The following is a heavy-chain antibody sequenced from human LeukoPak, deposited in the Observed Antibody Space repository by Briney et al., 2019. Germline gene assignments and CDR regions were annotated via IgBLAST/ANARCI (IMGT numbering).Heavy chain of an antibody. V-gene: IGHV3-23*01. Sequence: GGTLRLSCAASGFTFNSYVMNWVRQVPGKGLEWVSGISTSGGSTYYADSVKGRFTISRDNAKNTLYRQMNSLRAEDTAVYYCARESSSAAAVDYWGQGTLVTVSS. J-gene: IGHJ4*02. CDR3: ARESSSAAAVDY. D-gene: IGHD6-13*01. CDR2: ISTSGGST. CDR1: GFTFNSYV.